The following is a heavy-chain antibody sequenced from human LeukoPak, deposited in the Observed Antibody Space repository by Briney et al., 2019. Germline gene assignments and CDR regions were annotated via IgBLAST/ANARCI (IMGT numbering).Heavy chain of an antibody. J-gene: IGHJ3*02. CDR1: GFTFTDSA. CDR2: IVVGNGNT. D-gene: IGHD1-26*01. V-gene: IGHV1-58*02. CDR3: AAEELRGAFDI. Sequence: SVKVSCKASGFTFTDSAMQWVRQAHGQRLEWIGWIVVGNGNTHYAQKFQGRVTITTDMSTSITYMELSSLRSEDTAVYYCAAEELRGAFDIWGQGTLVTVSS.